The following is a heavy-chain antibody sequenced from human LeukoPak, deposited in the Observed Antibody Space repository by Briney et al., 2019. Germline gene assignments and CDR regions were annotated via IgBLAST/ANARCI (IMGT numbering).Heavy chain of an antibody. D-gene: IGHD4-11*01. Sequence: SETLSLTCTVSGGSISSYYWSWIRQPPGKGLEWIEYIYYSGSTNYNPSLKSRVTISVDTSKNQFSLKLSSVTAADTAVYYCARGMTTVTNFDYWGQGTLVTVSS. J-gene: IGHJ4*02. CDR2: IYYSGST. CDR1: GGSISSYY. V-gene: IGHV4-59*12. CDR3: ARGMTTVTNFDY.